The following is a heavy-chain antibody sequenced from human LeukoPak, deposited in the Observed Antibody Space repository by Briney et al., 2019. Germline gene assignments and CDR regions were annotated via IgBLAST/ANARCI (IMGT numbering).Heavy chain of an antibody. J-gene: IGHJ4*02. CDR3: ARRSNWAVHFDF. Sequence: PSGTLSLTCAVSGGSISSSNWWSWVRQPPGKGLEWIGEIYDSGSTNYNPSLKSRVTILVDKSKNQFSLKLSSVTAADTAVYYCARRSNWAVHFDFWGQGTLVTVSS. CDR2: IYDSGST. V-gene: IGHV4-4*02. CDR1: GGSISSSNW. D-gene: IGHD7-27*01.